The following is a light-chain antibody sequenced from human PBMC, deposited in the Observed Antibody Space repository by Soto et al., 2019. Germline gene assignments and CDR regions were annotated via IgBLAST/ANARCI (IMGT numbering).Light chain of an antibody. CDR2: GVS. Sequence: IVLTQSPATLSLSPGDRATLSCRASQNVRNDYFAWYQQKPGQAPRVIIFGVSTRASATPDRFRGSGSGTYFTLTISRLEPDDFALYYCQQYGNSPLTFGGGTKVDIK. J-gene: IGKJ4*01. V-gene: IGKV3-20*01. CDR3: QQYGNSPLT. CDR1: QNVRNDY.